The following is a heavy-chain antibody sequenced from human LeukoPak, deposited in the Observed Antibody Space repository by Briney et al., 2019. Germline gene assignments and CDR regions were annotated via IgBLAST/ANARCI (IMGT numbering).Heavy chain of an antibody. CDR3: ARGETAVTSYLHF. Sequence: GGSLTLSCAASGFTFSSYAMSWVRQAPEKGLEWVSTISGSGGGTYYADSVKGRFTISRDDSKNTLYLQMNSLRDEDTAVYYCARGETAVTSYLHFWGQGTLVTVSS. CDR1: GFTFSSYA. V-gene: IGHV3-23*01. J-gene: IGHJ4*02. D-gene: IGHD4-17*01. CDR2: ISGSGGGT.